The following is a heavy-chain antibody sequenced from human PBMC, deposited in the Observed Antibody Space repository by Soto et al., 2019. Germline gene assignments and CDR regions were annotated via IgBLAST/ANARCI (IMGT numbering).Heavy chain of an antibody. V-gene: IGHV4-4*07. CDR2: IYSSGST. D-gene: IGHD1-1*01. CDR3: ARYDQQEYPIKKNFFDF. J-gene: IGHJ4*02. CDR1: GGSISGYY. Sequence: PSETLSLTCSVSGGSISGYYWSWIRQPAGKGLEWIGHIYSSGSTGYNPSLKSRVTMSLDTSKNHFYLKLTSVTAADTAMYYCARYDQQEYPIKKNFFDFWGQGILVTVSS.